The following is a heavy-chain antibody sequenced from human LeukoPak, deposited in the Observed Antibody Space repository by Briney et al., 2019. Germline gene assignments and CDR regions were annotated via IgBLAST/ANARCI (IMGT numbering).Heavy chain of an antibody. Sequence: GGSLRLSCAASGFTFSSYNMNWVRQAPGKGLEWVSSIDISSSFIFYADSVRGRFTISRDNAKNSIYLQMNSLRGEDAAVNYCARTGHESSWYIDENWGQGTLVTVSS. CDR1: GFTFSSYN. CDR3: ARTGHESSWYIDEN. CDR2: IDISSSFI. D-gene: IGHD6-13*01. V-gene: IGHV3-21*01. J-gene: IGHJ1*01.